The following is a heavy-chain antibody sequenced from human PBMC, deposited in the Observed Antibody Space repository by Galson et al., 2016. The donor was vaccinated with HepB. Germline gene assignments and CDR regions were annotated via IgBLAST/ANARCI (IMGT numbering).Heavy chain of an antibody. Sequence: CAISGDSVSSNNAAWSWIRQSPSRGLEWLGRTYYRSKWYYDYAASLKSRITINPDTSKNQFSLQLNSVTPEDTAVYYCARSYEFHDILTGAITTTVNCFGPWGQGTLVTVSS. CDR1: GDSVSSNNAA. V-gene: IGHV6-1*01. D-gene: IGHD3-9*01. J-gene: IGHJ5*02. CDR3: ARSYEFHDILTGAITTTVNCFGP. CDR2: TYYRSKWYY.